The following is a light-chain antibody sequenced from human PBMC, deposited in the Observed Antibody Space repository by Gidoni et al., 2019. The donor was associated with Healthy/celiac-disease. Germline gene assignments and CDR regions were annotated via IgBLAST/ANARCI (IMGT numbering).Light chain of an antibody. V-gene: IGKV3-20*01. CDR3: QQYGSSSWT. J-gene: IGKJ1*01. CDR2: GAS. CDR1: QSVSSSY. Sequence: EIVLTQSPGTLSLSPGERATLSCRASQSVSSSYLAWYQQKPGQAPRLLIYGASSRATGIPDRFSGSGSGTDFTLTISRLESEDFAVYYCQQYGSSSWTFGQXTKVEIK.